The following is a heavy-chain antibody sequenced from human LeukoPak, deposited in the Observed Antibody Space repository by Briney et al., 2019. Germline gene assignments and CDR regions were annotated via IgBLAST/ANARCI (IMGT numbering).Heavy chain of an antibody. J-gene: IGHJ6*03. CDR2: ISGSGGTP. Sequence: PGGSLRLSCAASGFTFSSYAMSWVRQAPGKGLEWLSAISGSGGTPFYADSVKGRFTISRDNSKNTLYLQMNSLRAEDTAVYYCAKVSCGSTSCYHYYYYYMDVWGKGTTVTVSS. D-gene: IGHD2-2*01. CDR1: GFTFSSYA. CDR3: AKVSCGSTSCYHYYYYYMDV. V-gene: IGHV3-23*01.